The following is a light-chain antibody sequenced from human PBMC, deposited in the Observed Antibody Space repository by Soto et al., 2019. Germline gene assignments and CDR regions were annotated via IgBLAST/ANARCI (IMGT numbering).Light chain of an antibody. J-gene: IGLJ2*01. Sequence: QSVLTQPPSVSEAPGQRVTISCTGSSSNIGAGYDVHWYQQLPGTAPKLLIYGNSNRPSGVPDRFSGSKSGTSASLAITGLQAEDEADYYCQSYDSRLSGYVVFGGGTKLTVL. V-gene: IGLV1-40*01. CDR1: SSNIGAGYD. CDR2: GNS. CDR3: QSYDSRLSGYVV.